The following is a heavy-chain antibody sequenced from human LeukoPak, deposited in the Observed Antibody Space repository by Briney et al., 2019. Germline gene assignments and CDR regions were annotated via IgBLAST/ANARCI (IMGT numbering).Heavy chain of an antibody. CDR3: ARGFVVVVAAESFFQH. Sequence: ASVMVSCRASGYTFTGYYIHWVRQAPGQGLEWMGWINPNSGGTNYAQKFQGRVTMTRDTSISTAYMELSSLRSDDTAVYYCARGFVVVVAAESFFQHWGQGTLVTVSS. CDR1: GYTFTGYY. CDR2: INPNSGGT. J-gene: IGHJ1*01. V-gene: IGHV1-2*02. D-gene: IGHD2-15*01.